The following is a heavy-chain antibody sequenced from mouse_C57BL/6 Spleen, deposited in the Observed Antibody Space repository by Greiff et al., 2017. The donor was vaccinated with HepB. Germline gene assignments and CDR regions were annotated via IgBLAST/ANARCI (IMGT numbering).Heavy chain of an antibody. Sequence: EVKLQESGPELVKPGASVKIPCKASGYTFTDYNMDWVKQSHGKSLEWIGDINPNNGGTIYNQKFKGKATLTVDKSSSTAYMELRSLTSEDTAVYYCARGGYYGSRGYFDVWGTGTTVTVSS. CDR1: GYTFTDYN. D-gene: IGHD1-1*01. CDR3: ARGGYYGSRGYFDV. CDR2: INPNNGGT. V-gene: IGHV1-18*01. J-gene: IGHJ1*03.